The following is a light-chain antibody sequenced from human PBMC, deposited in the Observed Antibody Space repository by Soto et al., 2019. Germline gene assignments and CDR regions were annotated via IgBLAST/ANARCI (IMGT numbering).Light chain of an antibody. CDR1: QDIGTY. CDR3: QQSYSTPWT. J-gene: IGKJ1*01. V-gene: IGKV1-8*01. CDR2: DAS. Sequence: IRMTQSPSSFSASTGDRVSITCRATQDIGTYLAWYQQIPGKAPKLLIYDASTLQTGVPSRFSGSGSGTDFTLTISSLQPEDFATYYCQQSYSTPWTFGQGTKVDI.